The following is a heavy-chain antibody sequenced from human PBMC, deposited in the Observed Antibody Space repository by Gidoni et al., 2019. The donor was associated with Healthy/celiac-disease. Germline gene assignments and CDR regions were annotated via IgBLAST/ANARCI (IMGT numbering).Heavy chain of an antibody. J-gene: IGHJ6*03. D-gene: IGHD2-2*01. V-gene: IGHV3-30-3*01. Sequence: VQLVESGGGVVQLGRSLRLSCASSGFTFSRYAVHLVRQAAGKGLGWVAVISDDGSNKYYADAVKCRLTISRDNAKNTLYLQMTSLRAEDTAVYYCARAGGGYCSSTSCPHYYYYMDVWGKGTTVTVSS. CDR1: GFTFSRYA. CDR2: ISDDGSNK. CDR3: ARAGGGYCSSTSCPHYYYYMDV.